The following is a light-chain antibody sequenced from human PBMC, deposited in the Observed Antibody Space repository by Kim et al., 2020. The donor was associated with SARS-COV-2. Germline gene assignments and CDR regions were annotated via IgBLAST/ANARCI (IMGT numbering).Light chain of an antibody. CDR3: QQSYTMPWT. CDR1: QSISKY. V-gene: IGKV1-39*01. Sequence: ASVGDRVTMTCRASQSISKYLSWYQQKPGKAPTLLINSVSTLQSGVPSRFSGSESGTDFTLTISSLEPEDFATYYCQQSYTMPWTFGQGTKVDIK. CDR2: SVS. J-gene: IGKJ1*01.